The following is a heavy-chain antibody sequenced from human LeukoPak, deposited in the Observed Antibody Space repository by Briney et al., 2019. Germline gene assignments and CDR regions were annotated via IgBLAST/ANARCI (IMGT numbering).Heavy chain of an antibody. D-gene: IGHD2-15*01. CDR3: ASHSGAYYFDY. CDR2: IYASGST. V-gene: IGHV4-4*09. CDR1: GASISSNY. J-gene: IGHJ4*02. Sequence: SETLSLTCTVSGASISSNYWSWIRQPPGKGLEWIGYIYASGSTNYNPSLKSRVTISIDTSKNQFSLKLSSVTAADTAVYYCASHSGAYYFDYWGQGTLVNVSS.